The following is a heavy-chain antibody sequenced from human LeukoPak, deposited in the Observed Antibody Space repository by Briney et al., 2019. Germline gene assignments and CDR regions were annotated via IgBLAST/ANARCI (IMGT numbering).Heavy chain of an antibody. CDR1: GASISSFY. J-gene: IGHJ4*02. CDR3: ARENPSGYYNRPIDY. D-gene: IGHD3-22*01. V-gene: IGHV4-59*01. Sequence: SETLSLTCTVSGASISSFYWSWIRQPPGKGLEWIGDIYYSGSIKYNPSLKSRVTMSVDTSKNQFSLKLSSVTAADTAIYYCARENPSGYYNRPIDYWGQGTLVTVSS. CDR2: IYYSGSI.